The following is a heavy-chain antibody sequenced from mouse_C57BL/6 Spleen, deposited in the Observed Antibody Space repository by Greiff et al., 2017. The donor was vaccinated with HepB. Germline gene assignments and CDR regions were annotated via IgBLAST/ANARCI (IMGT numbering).Heavy chain of an antibody. J-gene: IGHJ1*03. D-gene: IGHD1-1*01. CDR3: TRGSHYYGSSYWYFDV. V-gene: IGHV1-15*01. CDR1: GYTFTDYE. Sequence: VKLVESGAELVRPGASVTLSCKASGYTFTDYEMHWVKQTPVHGLEWIGAIDPETGGTAYNQKFKGKAILTADKSSSTAYMELRSLTSEDSAVYYCTRGSHYYGSSYWYFDVWGTGTTVTVSS. CDR2: IDPETGGT.